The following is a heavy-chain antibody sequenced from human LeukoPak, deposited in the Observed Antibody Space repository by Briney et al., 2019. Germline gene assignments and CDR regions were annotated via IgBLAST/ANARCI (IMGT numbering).Heavy chain of an antibody. CDR2: MKPNSGNT. J-gene: IGHJ4*02. CDR3: ATELRWKDH. D-gene: IGHD4-23*01. CDR1: GYTFTNYD. V-gene: IGHV1-8*01. Sequence: ASVKVSCKASGYTFTNYDINWVRQSSGQGLEWMGYMKPNSGNTGYAQKFQVRVTMTRDTSISTAYMELSSLTSEDTAVYYCATELRWKDHWGQGTLVTVS.